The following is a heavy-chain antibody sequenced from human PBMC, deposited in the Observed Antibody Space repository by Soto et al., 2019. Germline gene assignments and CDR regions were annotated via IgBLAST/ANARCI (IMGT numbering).Heavy chain of an antibody. D-gene: IGHD3-3*01. Sequence: GGALRLSCAASGFTFSSYWMSWVRPAPGKGLGWVGNIKQDGSEKYYVDSVKGRFTISRDNAKNSLYLQMNSLRAEDTAVYYCARDRYSYYDFWSGSLPYYYYGMDVWGQGTTVTVSS. CDR1: GFTFSSYW. J-gene: IGHJ6*02. CDR2: IKQDGSEK. V-gene: IGHV3-7*01. CDR3: ARDRYSYYDFWSGSLPYYYYGMDV.